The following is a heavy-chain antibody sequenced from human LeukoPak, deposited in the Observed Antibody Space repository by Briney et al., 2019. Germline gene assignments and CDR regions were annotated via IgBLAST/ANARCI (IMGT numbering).Heavy chain of an antibody. D-gene: IGHD6-19*01. V-gene: IGHV3-20*04. Sequence: WAGGSLRLSCAASGFTFDDYGMRWVRQAPGKGLEWVSGINWNCGSTGYADSVEGRYTISRDNAKNSLYLQMNSLRAEDTALYYCARDFPGSHTVAALAQFDYWGQGPLVTVSS. CDR2: INWNCGST. CDR3: ARDFPGSHTVAALAQFDY. CDR1: GFTFDDYG. J-gene: IGHJ4*02.